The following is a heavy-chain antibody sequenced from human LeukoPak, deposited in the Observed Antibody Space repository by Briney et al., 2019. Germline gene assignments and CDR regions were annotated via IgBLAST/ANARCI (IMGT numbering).Heavy chain of an antibody. D-gene: IGHD6-19*01. J-gene: IGHJ6*02. V-gene: IGHV3-30-3*01. CDR2: ISYDGSNK. CDR1: GFTFSSYT. CDR3: AKDMLREVAGTHYYYYGMDV. Sequence: GGSLRLSCGASGFTFSSYTMHWVRQAPGKGLEWVAVISYDGSNKYYADSVKGRLTISRDSSKNTLYLQMNSLRAEDTAVYYCAKDMLREVAGTHYYYYGMDVWGQGTTVTVSS.